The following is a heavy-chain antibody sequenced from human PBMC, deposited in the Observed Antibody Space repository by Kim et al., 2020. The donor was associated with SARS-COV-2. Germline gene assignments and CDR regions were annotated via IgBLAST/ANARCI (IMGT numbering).Heavy chain of an antibody. J-gene: IGHJ3*02. V-gene: IGHV3-7*03. CDR2: IKQDGSEK. Sequence: GGSLRLSCAASGFTFSSYWMSWVRQAPGKGLEWVANIKQDGSEKYYVDSVKGRFTISRDNAKNSLYLQMNSLRAEDTAVYYCARDSRVRDYFSAFDIWGQGTMVTVSS. CDR3: ARDSRVRDYFSAFDI. CDR1: GFTFSSYW. D-gene: IGHD4-17*01.